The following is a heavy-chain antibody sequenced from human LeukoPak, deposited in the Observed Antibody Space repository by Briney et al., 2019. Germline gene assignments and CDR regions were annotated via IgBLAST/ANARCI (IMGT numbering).Heavy chain of an antibody. V-gene: IGHV4-39*07. CDR2: IYYNGSP. Sequence: SETLSLTCTVSGDSIRSSPYYWGWIRQPPGKGLEWIGCIYYNGSPYYNPSLKSRVTMSADTAKDQFSLKLSSVTAADTAMYYCARVGGANYYYYGMDVWGQGTTVTVSS. CDR1: GDSIRSSPYY. D-gene: IGHD3-3*01. CDR3: ARVGGANYYYYGMDV. J-gene: IGHJ6*02.